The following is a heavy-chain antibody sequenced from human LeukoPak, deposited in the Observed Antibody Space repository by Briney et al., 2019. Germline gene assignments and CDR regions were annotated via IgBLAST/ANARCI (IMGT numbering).Heavy chain of an antibody. CDR1: GYTFTSYY. CDR3: AREREVARQYIYYYYGMDV. D-gene: IGHD5-12*01. V-gene: IGHV1-46*01. J-gene: IGHJ6*02. Sequence: VASVKVSCKASGYTFTSYYMHWVRQAPGQGPEWMGIINPSGGSTSYAQKFQGRVTMTRDTSTSTVYMEMSSLRSEDTAVYYCAREREVARQYIYYYYGMDVWGQGTTVTVSS. CDR2: INPSGGST.